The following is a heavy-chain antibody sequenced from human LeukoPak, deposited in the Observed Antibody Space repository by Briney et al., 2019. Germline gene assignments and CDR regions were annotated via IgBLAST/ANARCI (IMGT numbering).Heavy chain of an antibody. CDR1: GYSFTSYW. CDR3: ARQGGASSGWYKFRYYYYYMAV. V-gene: IGHV5-51*01. Sequence: GESLKISCKGSGYSFTSYWIGWVRQMPGKGLEWMGIIYPGDSDTRYSPSFQGQVTISADKSISTAYLQWSSLKASDTAMYYCARQGGASSGWYKFRYYYYYMAVWGKGTTGTVSS. CDR2: IYPGDSDT. J-gene: IGHJ6*03. D-gene: IGHD6-19*01.